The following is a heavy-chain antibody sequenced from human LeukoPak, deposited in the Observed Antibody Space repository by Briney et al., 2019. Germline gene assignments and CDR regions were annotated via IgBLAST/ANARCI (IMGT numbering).Heavy chain of an antibody. D-gene: IGHD6-19*01. CDR1: GGSISSSSYY. J-gene: IGHJ4*02. V-gene: IGHV4-39*07. Sequence: SETLSLTCTVSGGSISSSSYYWGWIRQPPGKGLEWIGSVSYSGGTYYNPSLKSRVTISLDTSKNQFSMNLTSVTAADTAVYYCARDKAVAGSCFDYWGQGTLVTVSS. CDR2: VSYSGGT. CDR3: ARDKAVAGSCFDY.